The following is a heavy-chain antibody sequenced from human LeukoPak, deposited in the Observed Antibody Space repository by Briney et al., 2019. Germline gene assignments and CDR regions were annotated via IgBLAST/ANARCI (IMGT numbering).Heavy chain of an antibody. CDR3: ARHGDVFDAFDI. J-gene: IGHJ3*02. CDR2: IYASGST. V-gene: IGHV4-4*09. CDR1: GGSISNYY. D-gene: IGHD2-21*02. Sequence: SETLSLTCTVSGGSISNYYWSWIRQPPGKGLEWIGYIYASGSTNYNPSLKSRVTISVDTSRSHFSLRLNSVTAADTAVYYCARHGDVFDAFDIWGQGTMVTVSS.